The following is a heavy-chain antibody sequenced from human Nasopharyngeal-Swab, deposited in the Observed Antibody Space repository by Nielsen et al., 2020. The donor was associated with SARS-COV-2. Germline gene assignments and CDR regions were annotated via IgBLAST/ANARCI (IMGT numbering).Heavy chain of an antibody. CDR1: GGSISNYY. J-gene: IGHJ6*02. Sequence: SETLSLTCTVSGGSISNYYWTWVRLPPGKGLECIGYIYYSGSTKYNPSLKSRVTMSADTSKNQFSLKLTSVTAADTGVYYCARLRVPGMGIWGQGTTVTVSS. CDR2: IYYSGST. D-gene: IGHD3-3*01. V-gene: IGHV4-59*08. CDR3: ARLRVPGMGI.